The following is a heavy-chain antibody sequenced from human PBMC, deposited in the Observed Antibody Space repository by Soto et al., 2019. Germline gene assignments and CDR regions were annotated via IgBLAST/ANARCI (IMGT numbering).Heavy chain of an antibody. Sequence: SETLSLTCAVSGGSISSGGYSWSWIRQPPGKGLEWIGYIYHSGSTYYNPSLKSRVTISVDRSKNQFSLKLSSVTAADTAVYYCARLVVVAATPPWFDPWGQGTLVTVSS. CDR1: GGSISSGGYS. V-gene: IGHV4-30-2*01. CDR3: ARLVVVAATPPWFDP. J-gene: IGHJ5*02. CDR2: IYHSGST. D-gene: IGHD2-15*01.